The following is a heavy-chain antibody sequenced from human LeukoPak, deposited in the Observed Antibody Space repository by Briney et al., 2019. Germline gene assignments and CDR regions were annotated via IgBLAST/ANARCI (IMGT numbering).Heavy chain of an antibody. V-gene: IGHV1-2*02. CDR1: GYTFTGYY. CDR2: INPNSGGT. Sequence: ASVKVSCKASGYTFTGYYMHWVRQAPGQGLEWMGWINPNSGGTNYAQKFQGRVTMTRDTSISTAYMELSRLRSDDTAVYYCARDTCTGGVCYKVFGYWGQGTLVTVSS. D-gene: IGHD2-8*02. J-gene: IGHJ4*02. CDR3: ARDTCTGGVCYKVFGY.